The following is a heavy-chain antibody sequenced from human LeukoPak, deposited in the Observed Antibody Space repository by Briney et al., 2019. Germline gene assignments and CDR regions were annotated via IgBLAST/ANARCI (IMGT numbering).Heavy chain of an antibody. J-gene: IGHJ4*02. CDR2: ISSSGSTI. D-gene: IGHD3-3*01. Sequence: GGSLRFSCAASGFTFSSYEMNWVRQAPGKGLEWVSYISSSGSTIYYADSVKGRFTISRDNAKNSLYLQMNSLRAEDTAVYYCARLRFLEWLFSPPYYFDYWGQGTLVTVSS. CDR3: ARLRFLEWLFSPPYYFDY. CDR1: GFTFSSYE. V-gene: IGHV3-48*03.